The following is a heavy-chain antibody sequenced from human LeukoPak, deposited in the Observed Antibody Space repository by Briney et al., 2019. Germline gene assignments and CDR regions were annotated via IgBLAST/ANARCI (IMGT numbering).Heavy chain of an antibody. Sequence: PETLSLTCTVSGGSISSYYWSWIRQPAGKGLEWIGRIYTSGSTNYNPSLKSRVTMSVDTSKNQFSLKLSSVTAADTAVYYCARAEYSGSYYYYYGMDVWGQGTTVTVSS. J-gene: IGHJ6*02. V-gene: IGHV4-4*07. CDR2: IYTSGST. D-gene: IGHD1-26*01. CDR1: GGSISSYY. CDR3: ARAEYSGSYYYYYGMDV.